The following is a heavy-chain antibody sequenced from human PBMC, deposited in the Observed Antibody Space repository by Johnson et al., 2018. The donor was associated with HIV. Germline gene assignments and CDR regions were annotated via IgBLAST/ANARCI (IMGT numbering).Heavy chain of an antibody. D-gene: IGHD6-6*01. CDR3: ARNSWGSSSGSRI. CDR1: GFTFSSYD. Sequence: VQLVESGGGLVQPGGSLRLSCAASGFTFSSYDMHWVRQATGKGLEWVSAIGTAGDTYYPGSVKGRFTISRENAKNSLYLQMNSLRAEDTAVYYCARNSWGSSSGSRIWGQGTMVTVSS. CDR2: IGTAGDT. J-gene: IGHJ3*02. V-gene: IGHV3-13*01.